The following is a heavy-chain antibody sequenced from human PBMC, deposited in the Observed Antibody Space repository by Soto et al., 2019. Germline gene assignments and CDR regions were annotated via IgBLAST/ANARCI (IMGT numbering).Heavy chain of an antibody. CDR1: GFTFSSYG. CDR2: ISYDGSNK. CDR3: AKIRSSSWAGYYYYGMDV. V-gene: IGHV3-30*18. Sequence: GGSLRLSCAASGFTFSSYGMHWVRQAPGKGLEWVAVISYDGSNKYYADSVKGRFTISRDNSKNTLYLQMNSLRAEDTAVYYCAKIRSSSWAGYYYYGMDVWGQGTTVTVSS. J-gene: IGHJ6*02. D-gene: IGHD6-13*01.